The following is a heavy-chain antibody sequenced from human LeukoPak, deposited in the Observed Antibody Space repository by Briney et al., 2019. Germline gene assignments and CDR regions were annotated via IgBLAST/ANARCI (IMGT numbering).Heavy chain of an antibody. CDR1: GFTFSGYS. J-gene: IGHJ4*02. V-gene: IGHV3-21*01. D-gene: IGHD6-13*01. CDR2: ISTTSDYI. Sequence: GGSLRLSCAASGFTFSGYSMNWVRQAPGKGLEWVSSISTTSDYIHYADSLKGRVAISRDNAKNSLYLQMNSLRAEDTAIYYCARGGIYSQGFDYWGQGSLVTVSS. CDR3: ARGGIYSQGFDY.